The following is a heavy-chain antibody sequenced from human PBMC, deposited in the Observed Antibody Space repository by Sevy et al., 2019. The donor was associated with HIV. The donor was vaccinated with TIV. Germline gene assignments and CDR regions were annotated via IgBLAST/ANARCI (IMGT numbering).Heavy chain of an antibody. CDR1: GFTFSKYW. V-gene: IGHV3-7*01. Sequence: GGSLRLSCAASGFTFSKYWMGWVRQAPGKGLEWVANIKQDAGQKYYVDSVKGRFTSSRDNANNSLYLQLNSLRAEDTALYFCARDDGNYYFHYWGQGSLVTVSS. D-gene: IGHD1-7*01. CDR3: ARDDGNYYFHY. CDR2: IKQDAGQK. J-gene: IGHJ4*02.